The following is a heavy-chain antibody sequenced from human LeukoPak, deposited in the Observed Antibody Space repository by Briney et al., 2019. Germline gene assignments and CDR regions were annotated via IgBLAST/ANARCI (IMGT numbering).Heavy chain of an antibody. CDR2: MNPNSGNT. Sequence: ASVKVSCKASGGTFSSYAISWVRQAPGQGLEWMGWMNPNSGNTGYAQKFQGRVTITRNTSISTAYMELSSLRSEDTAVYYCARGRDHYDFWSGYPHWGQGTLVTVSS. CDR3: ARGRDHYDFWSGYPH. J-gene: IGHJ4*02. D-gene: IGHD3-3*01. CDR1: GGTFSSYA. V-gene: IGHV1-8*03.